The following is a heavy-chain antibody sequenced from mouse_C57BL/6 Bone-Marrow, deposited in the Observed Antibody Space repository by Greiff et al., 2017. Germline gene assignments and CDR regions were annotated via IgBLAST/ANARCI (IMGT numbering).Heavy chain of an antibody. CDR1: GFTFSSYG. CDR2: ISSGGSYT. V-gene: IGHV5-6*02. J-gene: IGHJ2*01. D-gene: IGHD1-1*01. CDR3: ARPYYYGSSLYFDY. Sequence: DVKLVESGGDLVKPGGSLKLSCAASGFTFSSYGMSWVRQPPDKRLEWVATISSGGSYTYSPDSVKGRFTISRDNAKNTLYLQMSSLKSEDTAMYYCARPYYYGSSLYFDYWGQGTTLTGSS.